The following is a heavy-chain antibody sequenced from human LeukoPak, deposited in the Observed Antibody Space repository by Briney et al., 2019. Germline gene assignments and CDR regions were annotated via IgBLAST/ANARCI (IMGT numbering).Heavy chain of an antibody. J-gene: IGHJ5*02. CDR3: ARRAYGSGSYPFDP. V-gene: IGHV3-21*01. Sequence: GGSLRLSCAASGFTFSSYSMNWVRQAPGKGLEWVSSISSSSSYIYYADSVKGRFTISRDNAKNSLYLQMNSLRAEDTAVYYCARRAYGSGSYPFDPWGQGTLVTVSS. CDR2: ISSSSSYI. CDR1: GFTFSSYS. D-gene: IGHD3-10*01.